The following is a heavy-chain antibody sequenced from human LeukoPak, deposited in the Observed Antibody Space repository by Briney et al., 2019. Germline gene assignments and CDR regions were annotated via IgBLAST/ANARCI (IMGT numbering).Heavy chain of an antibody. D-gene: IGHD2-2*01. Sequence: PGGSLRLSCAASGFTFSSYGMHWVRQAPGKGLEWVALISYDGSNKYYADSVKGRFTISRDTSKNTLYLQMNSLRAEDTAVYYCAKDSAGRYCSITTCNFFDYWGQGTLVTVS. CDR1: GFTFSSYG. CDR2: ISYDGSNK. V-gene: IGHV3-30*18. J-gene: IGHJ4*02. CDR3: AKDSAGRYCSITTCNFFDY.